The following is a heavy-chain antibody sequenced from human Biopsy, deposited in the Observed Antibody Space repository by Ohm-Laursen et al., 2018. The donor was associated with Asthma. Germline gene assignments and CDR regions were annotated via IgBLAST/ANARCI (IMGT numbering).Heavy chain of an antibody. Sequence: TLSLTCTVSGASITTSPSYWSWLRLLPGKGLEWIGCIYYSGETFFNPSLKNPLSMSLDSPKNQFSLKMTSVTVADTAVYFCARNLPGYTYGPFEDWGQGTLVTVSS. V-gene: IGHV4-31*01. D-gene: IGHD5-18*01. CDR3: ARNLPGYTYGPFED. CDR2: IYYSGET. CDR1: GASITTSPSY. J-gene: IGHJ4*02.